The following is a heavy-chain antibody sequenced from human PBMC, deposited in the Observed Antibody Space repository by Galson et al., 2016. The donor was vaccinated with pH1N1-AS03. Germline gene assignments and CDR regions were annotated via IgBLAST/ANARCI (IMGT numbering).Heavy chain of an antibody. Sequence: SVKVSCKASGGTFSNYAISWMRQAPGQGLEWMGGIHPIFGTPSYAQKFRGRLTITADHYTSAAYMELTSLTSEDTAIYYCARDRHYDTSGRFYYESEHWGQGTLVIVSS. CDR2: IHPIFGTP. CDR3: ARDRHYDTSGRFYYESEH. D-gene: IGHD3-22*01. V-gene: IGHV1-69*13. J-gene: IGHJ4*02. CDR1: GGTFSNYA.